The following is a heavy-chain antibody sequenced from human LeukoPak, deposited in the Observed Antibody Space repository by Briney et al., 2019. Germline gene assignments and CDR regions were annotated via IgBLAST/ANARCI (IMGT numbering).Heavy chain of an antibody. CDR1: GGSISSSSYY. CDR3: AKSQLFGWESPYDY. Sequence: PSETLSLTCTVSGGSISSSSYYWGWIRQPPGKGLEWIGSIYYSGSTYYNPSLKSRVTISVDTSKNQFSLKLSSVTAADTAVYYCAKSQLFGWESPYDYWGQGTLVTVSS. D-gene: IGHD3-10*02. CDR2: IYYSGST. J-gene: IGHJ4*02. V-gene: IGHV4-39*01.